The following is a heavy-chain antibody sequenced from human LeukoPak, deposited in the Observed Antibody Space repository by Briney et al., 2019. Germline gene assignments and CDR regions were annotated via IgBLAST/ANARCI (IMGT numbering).Heavy chain of an antibody. Sequence: QSGGSLRLSCAASGFTFSSYGMHWVRQAPGKGLEWVAVISYDGSNKYYADSVKGRFTISRDNSKNTLYLQMNSLRAEDTAVYYCAKDLESWYFDYWGQGTLVTVSS. CDR1: GFTFSSYG. J-gene: IGHJ4*02. V-gene: IGHV3-30*18. D-gene: IGHD1-1*01. CDR2: ISYDGSNK. CDR3: AKDLESWYFDY.